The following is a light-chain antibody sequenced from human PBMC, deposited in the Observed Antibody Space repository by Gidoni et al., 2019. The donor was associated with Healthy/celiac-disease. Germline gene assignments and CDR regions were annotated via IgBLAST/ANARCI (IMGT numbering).Light chain of an antibody. J-gene: IGKJ4*01. CDR1: QSVSSY. V-gene: IGKV3-11*01. CDR2: DAS. Sequence: IVLTQSPATLSLSPGERATLSCRASQSVSSYLAWYQQKPGQAPRLLIYDASNRATGIPARFSGSVSGTDFTLTISSLEPEDFAVYYCQQRSNWPPGLTFGGGTKVEIK. CDR3: QQRSNWPPGLT.